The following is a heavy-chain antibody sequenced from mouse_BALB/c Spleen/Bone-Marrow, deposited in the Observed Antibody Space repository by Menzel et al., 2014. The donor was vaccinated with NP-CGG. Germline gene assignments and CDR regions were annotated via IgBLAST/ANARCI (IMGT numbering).Heavy chain of an antibody. J-gene: IGHJ2*01. Sequence: AQLQQSGTVPARPGAAVKMSCKASGYTFFNYWMHWVKQRPGQGLEWIGTIYPGNSDTTYNQKFKGKAKLTAVTSTSTAYMELSSLTNEDSAVYYCTTFARSDLDYWGQGTTLTVSS. CDR2: IYPGNSDT. CDR1: GYTFFNYW. CDR3: TTFARSDLDY. V-gene: IGHV1-5*01.